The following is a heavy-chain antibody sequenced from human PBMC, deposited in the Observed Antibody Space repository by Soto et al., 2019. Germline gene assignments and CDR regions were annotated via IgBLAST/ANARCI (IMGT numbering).Heavy chain of an antibody. CDR3: AKEMIASTMADFFDY. J-gene: IGHJ4*02. D-gene: IGHD2-21*01. V-gene: IGHV3-23*01. CDR1: GFTFSNYG. CDR2: ISGSGGRT. Sequence: EVQLLESGGGLIQPGGSLRLSCEASGFTFSNYGMTWVRLAPGKGLEWVSTISGSGGRTFYADPVKGRFTISRDNCKNTLYVQMTSLRAEVTAVYYCAKEMIASTMADFFDYWGQGTVVTVSS.